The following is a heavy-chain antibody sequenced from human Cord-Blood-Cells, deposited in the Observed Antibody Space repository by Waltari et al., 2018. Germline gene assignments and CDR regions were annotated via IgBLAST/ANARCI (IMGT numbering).Heavy chain of an antibody. D-gene: IGHD6-6*01. Sequence: QVQLVQSGAAVQKPGSSVTVSCKASGGTFSSYAISCVRPAPGQGLEWMGRIIPILGIANYAQKFQGRVTITADKSTSTAYMELSSLRSEDTAVYYCARGLKSSSSYFDYWGQGTLVTVSS. CDR3: ARGLKSSSSYFDY. J-gene: IGHJ4*02. CDR2: IIPILGIA. V-gene: IGHV1-69*09. CDR1: GGTFSSYA.